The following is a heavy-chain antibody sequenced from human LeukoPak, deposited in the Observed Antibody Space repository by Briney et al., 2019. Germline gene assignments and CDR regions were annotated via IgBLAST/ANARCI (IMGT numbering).Heavy chain of an antibody. D-gene: IGHD5-18*01. CDR1: GGSISSYY. CDR2: IYYSGTT. Sequence: SETLSLTCTVSGGSISSYYWGWIRQPPGKGLEWIGYIYYSGTTRYNPSLKSRLTISIDTSKNQFSLKLSSVTAADTAVYFCARGGGFTYGRQPFDCWGQGTLVTVSS. V-gene: IGHV4-59*01. CDR3: ARGGGFTYGRQPFDC. J-gene: IGHJ4*02.